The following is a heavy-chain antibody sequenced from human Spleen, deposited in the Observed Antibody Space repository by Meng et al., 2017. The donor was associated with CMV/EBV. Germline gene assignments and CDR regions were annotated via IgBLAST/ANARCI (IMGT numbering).Heavy chain of an antibody. CDR1: GGSFSGYY. Sequence: SETLSLTCAVYGGSFSGYYWSWIRQPPGKGLEWIGEINHSGSTNYNPSLESRVTISVDTSKNQFSLKLSSVTAADTAVYYCARDPGGSSSFWFDPWGQGTLVTVSS. J-gene: IGHJ5*02. CDR2: INHSGST. D-gene: IGHD6-6*01. CDR3: ARDPGGSSSFWFDP. V-gene: IGHV4-34*01.